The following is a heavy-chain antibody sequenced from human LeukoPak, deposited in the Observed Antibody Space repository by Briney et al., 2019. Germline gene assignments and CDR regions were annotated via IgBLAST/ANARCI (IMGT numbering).Heavy chain of an antibody. CDR1: GFTFSSYG. D-gene: IGHD6-19*01. Sequence: GGSLRLSCAASGFTFSSYGMHWVRQAPGKGLEWVAFIRYDGRNKYYADSVKGRFTISRDNSKNTLYLQMNSLRAEDTAVYYCAKSAQWLVDFDYWGQGTLVTVSS. V-gene: IGHV3-30*02. J-gene: IGHJ4*02. CDR2: IRYDGRNK. CDR3: AKSAQWLVDFDY.